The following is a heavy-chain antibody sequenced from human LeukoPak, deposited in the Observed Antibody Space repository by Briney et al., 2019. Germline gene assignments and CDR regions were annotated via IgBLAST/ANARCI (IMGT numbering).Heavy chain of an antibody. Sequence: SETLSLTCIVSGYSISSDYYWGWIRQPPGKGLEWIGSIYHSGSTYYNPSRKSRVTISVDTSKNQFSLNLTSVTAADTAVYYCAREVSGDFDYWGQGTLVTVSS. CDR3: AREVSGDFDY. J-gene: IGHJ4*02. D-gene: IGHD5/OR15-5a*01. CDR1: GYSISSDYY. CDR2: IYHSGST. V-gene: IGHV4-38-2*02.